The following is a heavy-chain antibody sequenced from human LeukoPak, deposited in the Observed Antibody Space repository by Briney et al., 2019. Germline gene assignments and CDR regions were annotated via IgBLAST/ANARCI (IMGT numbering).Heavy chain of an antibody. CDR3: ARVARYGGSSSLFGY. CDR2: MSSSGGTI. Sequence: PGGSLRLSCAASGFTFSSYEMNWVRQAPGKGLEWVSYMSSSGGTIYYADSVKGRFTISRDNAKNTLYLQMNSLRAEDTAVYYCARVARYGGSSSLFGYWGQGTLVTVSS. V-gene: IGHV3-48*03. CDR1: GFTFSSYE. J-gene: IGHJ4*02. D-gene: IGHD1-26*01.